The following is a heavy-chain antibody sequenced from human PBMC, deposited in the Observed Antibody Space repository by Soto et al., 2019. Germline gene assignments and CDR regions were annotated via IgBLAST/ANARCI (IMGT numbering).Heavy chain of an antibody. V-gene: IGHV5-51*01. D-gene: IGHD6-13*01. J-gene: IGHJ4*02. CDR1: GYTFSNQW. CDR2: THPGNYES. Sequence: GESLKISCQGSGYTFSNQWIAWVRQMPGKGLEWMGLTHPGNYESRYSPSIQGQVTMSVDKSINTAFLQWSSLKASDSAMYYCATHTSTGYWDCWGQGTLVTVSS. CDR3: ATHTSTGYWDC.